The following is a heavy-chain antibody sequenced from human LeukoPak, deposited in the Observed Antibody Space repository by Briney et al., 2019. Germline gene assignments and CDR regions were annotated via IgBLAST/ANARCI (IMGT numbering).Heavy chain of an antibody. J-gene: IGHJ1*01. Sequence: SETLSLTCTVSGGSISSGDYYWSWIRQPPGKGLEWIGYIYYSGSTYYNPSLKSRVTISVDTSKNQFSLKLSSVTAADTAVYYCAREREPIHAEYFQHWGRAPWSPSPQ. V-gene: IGHV4-30-4*01. CDR3: AREREPIHAEYFQH. CDR2: IYYSGST. D-gene: IGHD1-14*01. CDR1: GGSISSGDYY.